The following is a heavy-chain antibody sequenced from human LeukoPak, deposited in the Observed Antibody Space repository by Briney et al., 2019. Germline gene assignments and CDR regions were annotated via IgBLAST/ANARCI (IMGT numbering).Heavy chain of an antibody. Sequence: GGSLRLSCAASGFTFSSYGMSWVRQAPGKGLEWVAFIRYDGNIKYYADSVKGRFTISRDNSKNTLFLQMNSLRAEDTAVYDCARGGSSSWSYFDYWGQGTLVTVSS. CDR1: GFTFSSYG. D-gene: IGHD6-13*01. CDR3: ARGGSSSWSYFDY. V-gene: IGHV3-30*02. J-gene: IGHJ4*02. CDR2: IRYDGNIK.